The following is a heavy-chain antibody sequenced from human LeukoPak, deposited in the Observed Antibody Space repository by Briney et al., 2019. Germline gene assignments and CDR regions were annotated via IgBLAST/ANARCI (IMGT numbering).Heavy chain of an antibody. J-gene: IGHJ6*02. CDR3: ARGWYDILTGYYWRSGMDV. Sequence: SETLSLTCTVSGGSISSSTYYWGWIRQPPGKGLELIGSKYYSGNSYYNPSLKSRVSISVDTSKNQFSLKLSSVTAADTAVYYCARGWYDILTGYYWRSGMDVWGQGTTVTVSS. V-gene: IGHV4-39*07. CDR2: KYYSGNS. D-gene: IGHD3-9*01. CDR1: GGSISSSTYY.